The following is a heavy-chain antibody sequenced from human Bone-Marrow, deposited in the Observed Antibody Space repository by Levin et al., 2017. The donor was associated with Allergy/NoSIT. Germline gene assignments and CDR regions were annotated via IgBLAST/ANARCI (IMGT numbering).Heavy chain of an antibody. Sequence: GGSLRLSCTVSGLTFSDYYMSWIRQAPGKGLEWISYISSGSSDTDYADSVKGRFTISRDNDENSLFLQMNSLRAEDTAFYYCARSRHHGQYVLSFDFWGQGPLVTVPS. CDR2: ISSGSSDT. CDR1: GLTFSDYY. D-gene: IGHD1-14*01. V-gene: IGHV3-11*06. J-gene: IGHJ4*02. CDR3: ARSRHHGQYVLSFDF.